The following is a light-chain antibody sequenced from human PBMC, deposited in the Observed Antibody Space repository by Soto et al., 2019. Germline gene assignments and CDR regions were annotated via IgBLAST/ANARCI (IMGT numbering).Light chain of an antibody. V-gene: IGKV3-20*01. CDR1: QNVDSSY. CDR3: QQYGSSPLT. J-gene: IGKJ2*01. CDR2: AAA. Sequence: EIVLTQSPGTLSLSPGERATLSCRASQNVDSSYLAWYQHKRGQAPSLLIYAAASRAPGLPDRFSGSGSGTDLNLTVHILEPEDFAVYYCQQYGSSPLTFGQGTKREI.